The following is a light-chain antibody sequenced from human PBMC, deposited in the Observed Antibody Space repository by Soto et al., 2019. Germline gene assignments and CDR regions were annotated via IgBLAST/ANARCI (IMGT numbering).Light chain of an antibody. Sequence: EIVLTQSPGSLSLSPGQRATLSCRASQSVDSTFFAWYQKIPGQAPRLLIYGASKRDTGVPDRFSGSGSGTDFTLTLSRLEPEDLALYYCQQYMSSVTFCQGTKVEI. V-gene: IGKV3-20*01. CDR2: GAS. J-gene: IGKJ1*01. CDR3: QQYMSSVT. CDR1: QSVDSTF.